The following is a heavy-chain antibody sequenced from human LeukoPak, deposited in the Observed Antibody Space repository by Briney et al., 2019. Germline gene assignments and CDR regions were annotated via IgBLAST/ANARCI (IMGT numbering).Heavy chain of an antibody. Sequence: SETLSLTCAVSGYSISSGYYWGWIRPPPGKGLEWIGSIYHSGSTYYNPSLKSRVTISVDTSKNQFSLKLSSVTAADTAVYYCARQGDYGDYWGQGTLVTVSS. CDR2: IYHSGST. J-gene: IGHJ4*02. CDR3: ARQGDYGDY. CDR1: GYSISSGYY. V-gene: IGHV4-38-2*01.